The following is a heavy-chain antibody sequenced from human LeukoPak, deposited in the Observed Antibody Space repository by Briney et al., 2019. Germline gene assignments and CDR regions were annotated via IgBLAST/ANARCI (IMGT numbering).Heavy chain of an antibody. CDR3: ARIEYGAFDI. Sequence: SETLSLTCTVSGGSISSYYWSWIRQPPGKGLEWIGYIYYSGSTNYNPSLKSRVTISVDTSKNQFSLKLSSVAAADAAVYYCARIEYGAFDIWGQGTMVTVSS. V-gene: IGHV4-59*01. J-gene: IGHJ3*02. D-gene: IGHD2/OR15-2a*01. CDR2: IYYSGST. CDR1: GGSISSYY.